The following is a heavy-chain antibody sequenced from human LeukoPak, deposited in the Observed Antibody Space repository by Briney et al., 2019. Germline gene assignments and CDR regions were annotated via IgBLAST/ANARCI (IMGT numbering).Heavy chain of an antibody. J-gene: IGHJ4*02. CDR2: IIPIFGTA. D-gene: IGHD3-3*01. V-gene: IGHV1-69*05. Sequence: GASVKVSCKASGGTFSSYAISWVRQAPGQGLEWMGGIIPIFGTANYAQKFQGRVTITTDESTSTAYMELSSLRSEDTAVYYCAGSVNLEWLLFHYWGQGTLVTVSS. CDR3: AGSVNLEWLLFHY. CDR1: GGTFSSYA.